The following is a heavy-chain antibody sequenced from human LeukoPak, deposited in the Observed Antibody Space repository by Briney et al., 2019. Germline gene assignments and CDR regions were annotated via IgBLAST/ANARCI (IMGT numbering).Heavy chain of an antibody. CDR2: ISDTGGET. V-gene: IGHV3-23*01. CDR3: AKEDLSDGMDV. J-gene: IGHJ6*02. CDR1: GFSFSGYA. Sequence: GGSLRLSCAASGFSFSGYAMSWVRQAPGKGLESVSAISDTGGETFYTDSVKGRFTISRDNSKNTLFLQMNSLRAEDSAIYYCAKEDLSDGMDVWGQGTTVTVS.